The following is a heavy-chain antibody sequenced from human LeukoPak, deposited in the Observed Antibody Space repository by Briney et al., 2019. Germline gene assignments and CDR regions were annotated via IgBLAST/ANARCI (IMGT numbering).Heavy chain of an antibody. CDR2: ISGSGTST. D-gene: IGHD6-13*01. Sequence: GGSLRLSCAASGFTFSRYAMNWVRRAPGKGLEWVSTISGSGTSTYYADSAKGRFTISRDNSKNTLYLQMNSLRAEDTAVYYCAKGDVVAAASSLATDYWGQGTLVTVSS. CDR3: AKGDVVAAASSLATDY. CDR1: GFTFSRYA. J-gene: IGHJ4*02. V-gene: IGHV3-23*01.